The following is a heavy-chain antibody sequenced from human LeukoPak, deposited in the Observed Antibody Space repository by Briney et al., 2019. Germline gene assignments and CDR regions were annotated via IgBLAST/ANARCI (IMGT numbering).Heavy chain of an antibody. CDR2: ISGSSGST. D-gene: IGHD1-26*01. Sequence: GGSLRLSCAASGFTFSSYAMSWVRQAPGKGLEWVSAISGSSGSTYYADSVKGRFTISRDNSKNTLYLQMNSLRAEDTAVYYCAKGGTYSSYYFDYWGQGTLVTVSS. CDR1: GFTFSSYA. CDR3: AKGGTYSSYYFDY. J-gene: IGHJ4*02. V-gene: IGHV3-23*01.